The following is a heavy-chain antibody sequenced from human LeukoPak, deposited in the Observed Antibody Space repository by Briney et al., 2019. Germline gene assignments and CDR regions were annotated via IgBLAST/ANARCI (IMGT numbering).Heavy chain of an antibody. CDR1: GFTVSSNY. D-gene: IGHD5-18*01. CDR2: IYSSGST. Sequence: PGGSLRLSCAASGFTVSSNYMSWVRQAPGKGLEWVSVIYSSGSTYYADSVKGRFTISRENSKNTLSLQMNSLRAEDTAVYYCALRGFSYDVDYWGQGSLVTVSS. V-gene: IGHV3-66*01. J-gene: IGHJ4*02. CDR3: ALRGFSYDVDY.